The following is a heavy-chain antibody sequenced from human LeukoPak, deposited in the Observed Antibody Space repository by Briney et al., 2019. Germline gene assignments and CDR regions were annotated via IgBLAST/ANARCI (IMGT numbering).Heavy chain of an antibody. Sequence: PGGSLRLSCAASGFTFSSYAMSWVRQAPGKGLEWVSAISGSGGSTYYADSVKGRFTISRDDSQNMLYLQMSSLRAEDTAIYYCAKDAGNWGSRFDYWGQGTLVTVSS. CDR1: GFTFSSYA. D-gene: IGHD7-27*01. J-gene: IGHJ4*02. CDR3: AKDAGNWGSRFDY. CDR2: ISGSGGST. V-gene: IGHV3-23*01.